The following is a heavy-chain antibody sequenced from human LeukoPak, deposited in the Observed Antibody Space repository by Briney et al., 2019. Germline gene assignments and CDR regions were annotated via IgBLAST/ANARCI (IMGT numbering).Heavy chain of an antibody. Sequence: RSSETLSLTCTVSGGSISSSSYYWGWIRQPPGKGLEWIGSIYYSGSTYYNPSLKSRVTISVDTSKNQFSLKLSSVTAADTAVYYCARGTYYYDSSGYWDLGHVVVFDPWGQGTLVTVSS. CDR3: ARGTYYYDSSGYWDLGHVVVFDP. D-gene: IGHD3-22*01. CDR1: GGSISSSSYY. J-gene: IGHJ5*02. V-gene: IGHV4-39*07. CDR2: IYYSGST.